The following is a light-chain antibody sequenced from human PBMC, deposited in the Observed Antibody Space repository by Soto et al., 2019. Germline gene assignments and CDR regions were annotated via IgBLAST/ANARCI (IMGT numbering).Light chain of an antibody. Sequence: QSALTQPASVSGSPGQSITISCTGTSSDVGGYNYVSWYQQHPGKAPKLMIYDVSNRPSGVSNRFSGSKSGNTASLTISGLQAEDEADYYCSSSTSSGTLYYVLGTGPKVTVL. V-gene: IGLV2-14*01. CDR3: SSSTSSGTLYYV. J-gene: IGLJ1*01. CDR2: DVS. CDR1: SSDVGGYNY.